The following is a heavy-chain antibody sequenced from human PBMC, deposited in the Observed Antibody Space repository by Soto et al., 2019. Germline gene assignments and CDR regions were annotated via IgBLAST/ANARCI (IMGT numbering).Heavy chain of an antibody. CDR2: ISAYNDDT. Sequence: QVQLVQSGTEVKKPGASVKVSCKASGYTFSSYGISWVRQAPGQGLEWMGWISAYNDDTNYAQIRQGRVTLTTDTSTSTAYMELRSLRSDDTAVYYCARERRDAYNLFYGMDVWGQGTTVTVSS. J-gene: IGHJ6*02. CDR3: ARERRDAYNLFYGMDV. D-gene: IGHD1-1*01. V-gene: IGHV1-18*01. CDR1: GYTFSSYG.